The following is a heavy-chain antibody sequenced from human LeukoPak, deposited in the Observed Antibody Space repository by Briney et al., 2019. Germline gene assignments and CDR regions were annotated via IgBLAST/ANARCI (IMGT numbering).Heavy chain of an antibody. Sequence: GGSLRLSCAASGFTFSSYWMSWVRQAPGKGLEWVANIKQDGSEKYYVDSVKGRFTISRDNAKNSLYLQMNSLRAEDTAVYYCARVIYSSSWYFDYWGQGTLVTVSS. J-gene: IGHJ4*02. CDR1: GFTFSSYW. CDR3: ARVIYSSSWYFDY. D-gene: IGHD6-13*01. V-gene: IGHV3-7*03. CDR2: IKQDGSEK.